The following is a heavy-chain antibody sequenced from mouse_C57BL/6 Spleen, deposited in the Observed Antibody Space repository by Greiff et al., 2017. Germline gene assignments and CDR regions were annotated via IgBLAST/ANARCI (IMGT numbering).Heavy chain of an antibody. D-gene: IGHD3-3*01. J-gene: IGHJ2*01. Sequence: QVQLQQSGPELVKPGASVKISCKASGYAFSSSWMNWVKQRPGKGLEWIGRIYPGDGDTNYNGKFKGKATLTADKSSSTAYMQLSSLTSEDSAVYFCARSWDRGYFDYWGQGTTLTVSS. CDR2: IYPGDGDT. CDR3: ARSWDRGYFDY. V-gene: IGHV1-82*01. CDR1: GYAFSSSW.